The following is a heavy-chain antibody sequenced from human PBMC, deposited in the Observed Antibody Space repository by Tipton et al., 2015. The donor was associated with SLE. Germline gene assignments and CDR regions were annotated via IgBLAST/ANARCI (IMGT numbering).Heavy chain of an antibody. CDR3: GRDYSYCYGMDV. V-gene: IGHV3-74*01. J-gene: IGHJ6*02. CDR2: INSDGSDI. CDR1: GFTFSSYG. Sequence: SLRLSCAASGFTFSSYGMHWVRQAPGKGLVWVSRINSDGSDIIYADAAKGRFTISRDNSKNTLYLQMNSLRAEDTAVYYSGRDYSYCYGMDVWGQGTTVTVSS.